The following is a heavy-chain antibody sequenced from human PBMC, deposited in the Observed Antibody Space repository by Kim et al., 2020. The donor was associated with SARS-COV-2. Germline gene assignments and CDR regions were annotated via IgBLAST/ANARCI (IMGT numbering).Heavy chain of an antibody. Sequence: SETLSLTCTVSGGSISSGVYFWSWIRQHPGKGLEWIGYIYSSGSTFYNPSLKSRVTISLDTSKNEFSLKLSSVTAADTAVYYCAGDTGNYFDYWGQGTLVTVSS. D-gene: IGHD3-10*01. CDR2: IYSSGST. CDR3: AGDTGNYFDY. V-gene: IGHV4-31*03. CDR1: GGSISSGVYF. J-gene: IGHJ4*02.